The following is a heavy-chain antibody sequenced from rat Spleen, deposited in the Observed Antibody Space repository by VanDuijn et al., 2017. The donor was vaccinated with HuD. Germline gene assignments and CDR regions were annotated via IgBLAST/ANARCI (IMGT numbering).Heavy chain of an antibody. CDR1: GFTFSDYY. CDR2: INYDGSRT. J-gene: IGHJ2*01. D-gene: IGHD1-11*01. Sequence: EVQLVESDGGLVQPGGSLKLSCAASGFTFSDYYMAWVRQAPTKGLEWVATINYDGSRTDYRDSVKGRFTISRDNAESTLYLQMDSLRSEDTATYYCARHGYGGYSGSFAYWGQGVMVTVSS. CDR3: ARHGYGGYSGSFAY. V-gene: IGHV5-7*01.